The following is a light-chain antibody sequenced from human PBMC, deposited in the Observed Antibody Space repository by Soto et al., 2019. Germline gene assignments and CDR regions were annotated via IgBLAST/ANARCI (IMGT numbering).Light chain of an antibody. J-gene: IGKJ2*01. CDR2: GAS. V-gene: IGKV3-15*01. Sequence: EIMMTHSPATLSVSPGERATLSCRASQSVSNNLAWYQQKPGQAPRLLIYGASTRATAIPARFSGSGSGTEFTLTISSLQSEYFAVYFCQQYDNWPYTFGQGTKLEIK. CDR3: QQYDNWPYT. CDR1: QSVSNN.